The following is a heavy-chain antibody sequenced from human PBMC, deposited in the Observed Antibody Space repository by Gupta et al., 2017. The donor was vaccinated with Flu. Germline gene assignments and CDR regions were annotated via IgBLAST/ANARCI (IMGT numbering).Heavy chain of an antibody. J-gene: IGHJ4*02. CDR3: ARADYSNYYHFDY. CDR2: IWYDGSNK. V-gene: IGHV3-33*01. D-gene: IGHD4-4*01. Sequence: QVQLVESGGGVVQPGRSLRLSCAASGFTFSSYGMHWVRQAPGKGLEWVAVIWYDGSNKYYADSVKGRFTISRDNSKNTLYLQMNSLRAEDTAVYYCARADYSNYYHFDYWGQGTLVTVSS. CDR1: GFTFSSYG.